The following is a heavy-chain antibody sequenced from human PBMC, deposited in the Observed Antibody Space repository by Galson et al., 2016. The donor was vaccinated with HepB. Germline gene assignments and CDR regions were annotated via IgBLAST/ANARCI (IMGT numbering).Heavy chain of an antibody. V-gene: IGHV3-33*01. CDR2: VWYDGIHK. CDR1: GFTFSTYG. Sequence: SLRLSCAASGFTFSTYGMHWIRQAPGSGLEWVAVVWYDGIHKYYADSVTGRFAISRDNSKNMVYLQMDSLRAEDTAVYYCARAFRDFVFEDWGQGTLVTVSS. J-gene: IGHJ4*02. D-gene: IGHD2-21*02. CDR3: ARAFRDFVFED.